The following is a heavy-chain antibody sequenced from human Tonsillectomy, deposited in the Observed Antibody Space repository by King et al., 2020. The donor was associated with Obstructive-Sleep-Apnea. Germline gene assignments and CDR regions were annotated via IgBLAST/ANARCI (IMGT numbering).Heavy chain of an antibody. CDR2: ISPHNGKT. Sequence: VQLMQSGAEVKKPGASVKVSCKTSGYTFTGYGINWVRQAPGQGLEWMGWISPHNGKTNYAQKVQGRVTMTTDKSTTTAYMELRSLRSDDTAVYYCAREEYYFDGSGYYPSDYWGQGTLVTVSS. D-gene: IGHD3-22*01. CDR3: AREEYYFDGSGYYPSDY. J-gene: IGHJ4*02. V-gene: IGHV1-18*01. CDR1: GYTFTGYG.